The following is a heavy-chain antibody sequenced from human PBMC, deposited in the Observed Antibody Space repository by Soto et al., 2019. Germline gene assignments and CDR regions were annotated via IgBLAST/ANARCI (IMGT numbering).Heavy chain of an antibody. CDR1: GGSISSYY. Sequence: QSQTLSLTCTVSGGSISSYYWSWIRQPPGKGLEWIGYIYYSGSTNYNPSLKSRVTISVDTSKTQFSLKLSSVTAADTAVYYCARDSVGASRSSWYWFDPWGQGTLVTVSS. V-gene: IGHV4-59*01. J-gene: IGHJ5*02. CDR2: IYYSGST. CDR3: ARDSVGASRSSWYWFDP. D-gene: IGHD6-13*01.